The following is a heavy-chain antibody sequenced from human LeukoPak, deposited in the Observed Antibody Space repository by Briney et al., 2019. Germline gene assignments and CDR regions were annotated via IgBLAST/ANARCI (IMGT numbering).Heavy chain of an antibody. CDR2: MNPNNGDR. J-gene: IGHJ4*02. V-gene: IGHV1-8*03. Sequence: EASVKDSCKASGYTFTNYHLNWGRHATGQGLEWMGWMNPNNGDRGYAQEFQGRVSITRDTSTSTVYMELSSLRFEDTAIYFCARTTSFTASGYDFWGQGTLVTVSS. CDR1: GYTFTNYH. CDR3: ARTTSFTASGYDF. D-gene: IGHD6-25*01.